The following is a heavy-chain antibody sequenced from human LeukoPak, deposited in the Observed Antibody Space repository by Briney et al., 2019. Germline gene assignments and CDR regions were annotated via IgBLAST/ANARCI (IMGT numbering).Heavy chain of an antibody. V-gene: IGHV3-23*01. J-gene: IGHJ4*02. Sequence: GGSLRLSCAASGFTFSSYAMNWVRQAPGKGLEWVSAISGSGGDTYNTDSVRGRFTISRDNSKNTLYLQMNSLRAEDTAVYYCAKVTYYYDSSGCLDYWGQGTLVTVSS. CDR2: ISGSGGDT. CDR1: GFTFSSYA. D-gene: IGHD3-22*01. CDR3: AKVTYYYDSSGCLDY.